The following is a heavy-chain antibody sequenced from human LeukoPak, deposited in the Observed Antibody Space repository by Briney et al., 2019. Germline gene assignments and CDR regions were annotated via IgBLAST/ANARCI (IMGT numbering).Heavy chain of an antibody. V-gene: IGHV3-30*18. CDR3: AKVGGRGCSSTSCHDY. D-gene: IGHD2-2*01. CDR1: GFTFSSYG. Sequence: GRALRLSCAASGFTFSSYGMHRGRQAPGKGVEWGAGISYDGSNKYYADSVKGRFTISRDNSKNTLYLQMNSLRAEDTAMYYCAKVGGRGCSSTSCHDYWGQGTLVTVSS. J-gene: IGHJ4*02. CDR2: ISYDGSNK.